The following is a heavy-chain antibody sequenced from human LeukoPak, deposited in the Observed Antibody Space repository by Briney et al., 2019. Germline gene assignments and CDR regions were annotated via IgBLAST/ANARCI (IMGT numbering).Heavy chain of an antibody. CDR2: IALDGSRK. Sequence: GGSLRLSCAASGFTFSHHHIHWVRQAPGKGLEWVTVIALDGSRKIYADSVEGRFTISRDNSKNTVSLQMNSLGVEDTAVYYCARDQGDASGWFFDYWGQGARVIVSS. D-gene: IGHD6-19*01. V-gene: IGHV3-30*03. J-gene: IGHJ4*02. CDR1: GFTFSHHH. CDR3: ARDQGDASGWFFDY.